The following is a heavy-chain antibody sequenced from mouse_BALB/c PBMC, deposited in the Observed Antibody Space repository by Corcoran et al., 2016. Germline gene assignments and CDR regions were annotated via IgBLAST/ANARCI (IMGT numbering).Heavy chain of an antibody. Sequence: VQLQQSGPELVKPGASVKMSCKASGYTFTSYVMHWVKQKPGQGLEWIGYINPYNDGTKYNEKFKGKATLTSDKSSSTAYMELRSLTSEDSAVYYCARGSSGYLYYYAMDYWGQGTSVTVSS. J-gene: IGHJ4*01. V-gene: IGHV1S136*01. D-gene: IGHD3-1*01. CDR2: INPYNDGT. CDR3: ARGSSGYLYYYAMDY. CDR1: GYTFTSYV.